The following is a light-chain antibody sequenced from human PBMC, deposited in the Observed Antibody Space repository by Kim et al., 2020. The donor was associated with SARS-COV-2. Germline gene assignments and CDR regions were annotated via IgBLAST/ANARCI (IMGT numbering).Light chain of an antibody. Sequence: DIQLTQSPSILSASVGDRVTITCRASQSIGNWLAWYQQKPGKGPQLLIYKASTLDSGVPPRFSGAGSGTEFTLTINSLHADDAASYYCQQFDHYPLIFGGGTKVDIK. J-gene: IGKJ4*01. V-gene: IGKV1-5*03. CDR2: KAS. CDR1: QSIGNW. CDR3: QQFDHYPLI.